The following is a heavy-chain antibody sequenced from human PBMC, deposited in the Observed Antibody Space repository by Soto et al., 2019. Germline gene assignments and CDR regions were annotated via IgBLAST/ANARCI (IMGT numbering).Heavy chain of an antibody. J-gene: IGHJ6*02. CDR2: IIPIFGTA. CDR1: GGTFSSYA. Sequence: GASVKVSCKASGGTFSSYAISWVRQAPGQGLEWMGGIIPIFGTANYAQKFQGRVTITADESTSTAYMELSSLRSEDTAVYYCARHETYYYDSSGYSPRGMDVWGQGTTVTVS. CDR3: ARHETYYYDSSGYSPRGMDV. D-gene: IGHD3-22*01. V-gene: IGHV1-69*13.